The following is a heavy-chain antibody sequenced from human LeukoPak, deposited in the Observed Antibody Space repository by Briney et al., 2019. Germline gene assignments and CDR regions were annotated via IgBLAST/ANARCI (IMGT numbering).Heavy chain of an antibody. V-gene: IGHV3-33*01. CDR3: AREGRSGYEIVTDY. J-gene: IGHJ4*02. Sequence: GGSLRLSCAASGFTFSSYGMHWVRQAPGKGLEWVAVRWYDGSNKYYADSVKGRFTISRDNSKNTLYLQMNSLRAEDTAVYYCAREGRSGYEIVTDYWGQGTLVTVSS. CDR1: GFTFSSYG. D-gene: IGHD5-12*01. CDR2: RWYDGSNK.